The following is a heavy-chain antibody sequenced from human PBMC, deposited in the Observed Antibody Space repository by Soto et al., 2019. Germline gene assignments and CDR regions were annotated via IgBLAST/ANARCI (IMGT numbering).Heavy chain of an antibody. D-gene: IGHD2-8*01. CDR2: LYGSGRGI. CDR3: AKDRQPDGLWPFDH. CDR1: GFTFSTYA. Sequence: EVQLLEFGGGLVQPGGSLRLSCAASGFTFSTYAMSWVRQAPGKGLERVSGLYGSGRGISYADSVKGRFTISRDNSNDILYLEMRSLRVEDTAVYYCAKDRQPDGLWPFDHWGQGTLVIVSS. J-gene: IGHJ4*02. V-gene: IGHV3-23*01.